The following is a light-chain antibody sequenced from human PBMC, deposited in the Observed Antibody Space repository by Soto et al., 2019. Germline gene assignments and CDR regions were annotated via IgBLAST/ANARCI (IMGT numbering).Light chain of an antibody. Sequence: DIPMTQSPSTLSASVGDRVTITCRASQSISSWLAWYQQKPGKAPKLLIYRASRLGNGVPSRFSGSGSETEFTLTISSLQPDDFATYYCQQYDSSVYTFGQGTKLEIK. CDR2: RAS. V-gene: IGKV1-5*03. CDR3: QQYDSSVYT. J-gene: IGKJ2*01. CDR1: QSISSW.